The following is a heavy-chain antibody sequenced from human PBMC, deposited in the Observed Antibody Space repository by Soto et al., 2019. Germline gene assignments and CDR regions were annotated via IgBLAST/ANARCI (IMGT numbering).Heavy chain of an antibody. CDR1: GGTFSSYA. J-gene: IGHJ6*02. Sequence: GASVKVSCKASGGTFSSYAISWVRQAPGQGLEWMGGIIPIFGTANYAQKFQGRVTITTDESTSTAYMELSSLRSEDTAVYYCAREVNGRAESSSWPTYYYYGMDVWGQGTTVTVSS. V-gene: IGHV1-69*05. D-gene: IGHD6-13*01. CDR3: AREVNGRAESSSWPTYYYYGMDV. CDR2: IIPIFGTA.